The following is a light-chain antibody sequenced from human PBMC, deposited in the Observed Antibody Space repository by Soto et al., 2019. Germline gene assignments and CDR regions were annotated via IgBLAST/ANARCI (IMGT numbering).Light chain of an antibody. V-gene: IGKV1-5*03. J-gene: IGKJ4*01. Sequence: DIQMPKSPTTRSASLGDRFTITCRASQSISSWLAWYQQKPGKAPKLLIYKASSLESGVPSRFSGSGSGTEFTLTIISLQPDDFATYYCQQYNSYPLTFGGGTKLDNK. CDR1: QSISSW. CDR2: KAS. CDR3: QQYNSYPLT.